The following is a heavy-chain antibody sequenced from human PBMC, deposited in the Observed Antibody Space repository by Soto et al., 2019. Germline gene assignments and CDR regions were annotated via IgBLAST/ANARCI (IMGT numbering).Heavy chain of an antibody. D-gene: IGHD6-6*01. CDR1: GYSFTSYW. J-gene: IGHJ6*02. Sequence: EVQLVQSGAEVKKPGESLKISCKGSGYSFTSYWIGWVRQMPGKGLEWMGIIYPGDSDTRYSPSFQGQVTISADKSISNAYLQWSSLKASDTAMYYGARLDSSSSYYYYYGMDVWGQGTTVTVSS. CDR3: ARLDSSSSYYYYYGMDV. V-gene: IGHV5-51*01. CDR2: IYPGDSDT.